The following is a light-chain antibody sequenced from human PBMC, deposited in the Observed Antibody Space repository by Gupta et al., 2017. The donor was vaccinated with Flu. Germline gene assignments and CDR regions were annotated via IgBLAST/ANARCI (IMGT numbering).Light chain of an antibody. CDR1: QSLVYSDGNTY. CDR3: KKGTHPWT. V-gene: IGKV2-30*01. J-gene: IGKJ2*01. Sequence: DVVMTQSPLSLPVTLGQPASISCRSSQSLVYSDGNTYLNWFQQRPGQSPRRIIYEVSNRDSGATGRFSGGGAGNDFTLKSSREEDEDVGVYYHKKGTHPWTFGQGTKLDIK. CDR2: EVS.